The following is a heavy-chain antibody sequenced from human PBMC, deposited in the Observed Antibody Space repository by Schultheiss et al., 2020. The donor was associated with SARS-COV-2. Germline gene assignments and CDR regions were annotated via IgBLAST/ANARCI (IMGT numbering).Heavy chain of an antibody. CDR1: GGSISSSSYY. Sequence: SETLSLTCTVSGGSISSSSYYWSWIRQPPGKGLEWIGYIYYSGSTNYNPSLKSRVTISVDTSKNQFSLKLSSVTAADTAVYYCARVIGYYFDYWGQGTLVTVSS. D-gene: IGHD2/OR15-2a*01. CDR2: IYYSGST. J-gene: IGHJ4*02. CDR3: ARVIGYYFDY. V-gene: IGHV4-61*01.